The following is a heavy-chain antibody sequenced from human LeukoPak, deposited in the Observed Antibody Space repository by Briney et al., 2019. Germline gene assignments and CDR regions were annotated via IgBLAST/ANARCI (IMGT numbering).Heavy chain of an antibody. Sequence: GESLKISCKGSGYSFTSYWISWVRQMPGKGLEWMGRIDPSDSYTNYSPSFQGHVTISSDKSISTAYLQWSSLKAADTAMYYCATQYDSSGYYSTGAIDYWGQGTLVTVSS. D-gene: IGHD3-22*01. CDR3: ATQYDSSGYYSTGAIDY. J-gene: IGHJ4*02. CDR2: IDPSDSYT. CDR1: GYSFTSYW. V-gene: IGHV5-10-1*01.